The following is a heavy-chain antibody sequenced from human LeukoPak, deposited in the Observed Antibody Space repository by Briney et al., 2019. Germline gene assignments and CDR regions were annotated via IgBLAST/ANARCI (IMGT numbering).Heavy chain of an antibody. Sequence: GGSLRLSCVASGFSFSSYEMNWVRQAPGKGLEWVSYISSSGSTIYYADSVKGRFTISRDNAKNSLYLQMNSLRAEDTAVYYCASGSSSPFDYWGQGTLVTVSS. CDR3: ASGSSSPFDY. V-gene: IGHV3-48*03. J-gene: IGHJ4*02. CDR2: ISSSGSTI. D-gene: IGHD6-6*01. CDR1: GFSFSSYE.